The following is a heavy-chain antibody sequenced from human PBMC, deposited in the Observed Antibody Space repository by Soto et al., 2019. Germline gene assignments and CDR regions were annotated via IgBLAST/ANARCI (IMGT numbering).Heavy chain of an antibody. CDR3: VRDCSGGGCYSDYGMDV. V-gene: IGHV4-4*07. J-gene: IGHJ6*02. D-gene: IGHD2-15*01. CDR1: GDSVSSYY. CDR2: IYISGST. Sequence: SETLSLTCTVSGDSVSSYYWSWIRQPAGRGLEWIGRIYISGSTDYNPSLKGRVSMSVGRSKNQFSLKLTSVTAADTAVYYCVRDCSGGGCYSDYGMDVWGQGTTVTVS.